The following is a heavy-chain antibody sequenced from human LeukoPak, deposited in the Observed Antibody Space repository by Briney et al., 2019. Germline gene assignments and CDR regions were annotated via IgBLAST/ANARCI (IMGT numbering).Heavy chain of an antibody. V-gene: IGHV3-23*01. D-gene: IGHD5-18*01. CDR2: ISGSGGST. J-gene: IGHJ5*02. Sequence: GASLRLSCAASGFTLSSYAMSWVRQAPGKGLEWVSAISGSGGSTYYADSVKGRFTISRDNSKNTLYLQMNSLRAEDTAVYYCAKDSGQYTAMAFAWGQGTLVTVSS. CDR3: AKDSGQYTAMAFA. CDR1: GFTLSSYA.